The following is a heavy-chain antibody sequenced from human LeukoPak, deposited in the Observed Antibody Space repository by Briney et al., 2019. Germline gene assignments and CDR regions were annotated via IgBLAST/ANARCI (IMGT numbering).Heavy chain of an antibody. CDR3: ARGYAVYRKVVLGY. CDR1: GFTLSNYR. D-gene: IGHD2-2*01. CDR2: VSTSGSYI. J-gene: IGHJ4*02. V-gene: IGHV3-21*04. Sequence: PGGSLRLSCAASGFTLSNYRMNWVRQAPGKGLEWVSSVSTSGSYIYYADSVKGRFTISRDNAKNSLYLQMNSLRAEDTAVYYCARGYAVYRKVVLGYWGQGTLVTVSS.